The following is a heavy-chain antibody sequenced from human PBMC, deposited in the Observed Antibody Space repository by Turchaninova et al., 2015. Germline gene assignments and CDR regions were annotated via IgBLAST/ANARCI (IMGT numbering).Heavy chain of an antibody. Sequence: QLQLQESGPGLVKPSETLSRTCPVSGGSITSNSYHWGWIRPPPAKGLEWIGITYDSGSTYYNPSLKSRVTMSLDTSKNQFSLKLSSVTAADTAVYYCARQGATYSFDLWGQGTLVTVSS. J-gene: IGHJ4*02. V-gene: IGHV4-39*07. D-gene: IGHD1-26*01. CDR3: ARQGATYSFDL. CDR2: TYDSGST. CDR1: GGSITSNSYH.